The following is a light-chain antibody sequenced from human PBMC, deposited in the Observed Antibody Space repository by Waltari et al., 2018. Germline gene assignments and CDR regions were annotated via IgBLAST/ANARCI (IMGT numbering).Light chain of an antibody. Sequence: QSALTQPASVSGSPGQAITISCTGSSIDVETYDFVSWYQRHPGKVPKLIIYGVNIRPSCVPDRFSGSKSGNTASLTISGLQADDEAIYYCNSYTGSNTVVFGGGTKLTVL. V-gene: IGLV2-14*03. CDR1: SIDVETYDF. CDR2: GVN. CDR3: NSYTGSNTVV. J-gene: IGLJ2*01.